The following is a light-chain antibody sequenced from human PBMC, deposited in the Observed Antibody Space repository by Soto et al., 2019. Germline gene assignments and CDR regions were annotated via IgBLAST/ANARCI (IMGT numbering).Light chain of an antibody. CDR1: QSVSSY. CDR3: QQYGSSPPT. J-gene: IGKJ1*01. V-gene: IGKV3-20*01. CDR2: DAS. Sequence: EIVLKQSPSTLSLSPGERATLSCRASQSVSSYLAWYQQKPGQAPRLLIYDASNRATGIPDRFSGSGSGTDFTLTINSLEPEDFALYYCQQYGSSPPTFGQGTKVDVK.